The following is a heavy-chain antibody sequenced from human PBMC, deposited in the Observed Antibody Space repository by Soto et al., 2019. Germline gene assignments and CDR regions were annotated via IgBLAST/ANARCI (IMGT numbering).Heavy chain of an antibody. D-gene: IGHD2-2*01. V-gene: IGHV1-69*02. CDR2: IIPILGIA. CDR1: GGTFSSYT. CDR3: VSALGSTHGMDV. J-gene: IGHJ6*02. Sequence: QVQLVQSGAEVKKPGSSVKVSCKASGGTFSSYTISWVRQAPGRGLEWMGRIIPILGIANYAQKFQGRVTITADKSTSTAYMELSSLRSEDTAVYYCVSALGSTHGMDVWGQGTTVTVSS.